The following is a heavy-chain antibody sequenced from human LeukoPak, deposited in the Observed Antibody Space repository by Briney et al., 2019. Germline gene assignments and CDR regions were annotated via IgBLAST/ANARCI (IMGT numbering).Heavy chain of an antibody. CDR3: VRGAAAAAVHYEY. V-gene: IGHV3-21*01. Sequence: GGSLRLSCAASGFTFSLYSMNWVRQAPGKGLEWVSSISSRSSYIYYADSLKGRFTMSRDNAKKSLYLQMNSLRAEDTAVYYCVRGAAAAAVHYEYWGQGTLVSVSS. J-gene: IGHJ4*02. CDR2: ISSRSSYI. D-gene: IGHD6-13*01. CDR1: GFTFSLYS.